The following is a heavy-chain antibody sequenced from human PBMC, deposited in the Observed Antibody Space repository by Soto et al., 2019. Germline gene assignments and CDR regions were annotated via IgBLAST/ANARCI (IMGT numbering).Heavy chain of an antibody. CDR2: MNPNSGNT. CDR1: GYTFTSYD. Sequence: ASVKVSCKASGYTFTSYDINWVRQATGQGLEWMGWMNPNSGNTGYAQKFQGRVTMTRNTSISTAYMELSSLRSEDTAVYYCARPTLEYSGYYYEGFVYWGQGTLVTVSS. D-gene: IGHD5-12*01. CDR3: ARPTLEYSGYYYEGFVY. V-gene: IGHV1-8*01. J-gene: IGHJ4*02.